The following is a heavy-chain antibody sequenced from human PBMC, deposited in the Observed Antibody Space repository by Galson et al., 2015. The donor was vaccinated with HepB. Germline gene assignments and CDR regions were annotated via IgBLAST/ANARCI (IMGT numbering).Heavy chain of an antibody. J-gene: IGHJ4*02. CDR1: GYTFTSYG. CDR3: ARFDFWSGGGVDY. V-gene: IGHV1-18*04. CDR2: INVYNGNR. D-gene: IGHD3-3*01. Sequence: SVKVSCKASGYTFTSYGISWVRQAPGQGLEGMGWINVYNGNRNYAQKLQGRVTMTTDTPTSTAYMELRNLRSDDTAVYYCARFDFWSGGGVDYWGQGTPVTVSS.